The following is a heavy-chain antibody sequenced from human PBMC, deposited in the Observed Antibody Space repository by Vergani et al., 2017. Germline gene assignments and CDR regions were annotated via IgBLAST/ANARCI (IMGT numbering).Heavy chain of an antibody. V-gene: IGHV4-34*01. CDR1: GGSFSGYY. D-gene: IGHD2-2*01. CDR2: INHSGST. CDR3: ARPKLGYCSSTSCYAYGAFDI. Sequence: QVQLQQWGAGLLKPSETLSLTCAVYGGSFSGYYWSWTRQPPGKGLEWIGEINHSGSTNYNPSLKSRVTISVDTSKNQFSLKLSSVTAADTAVYYCARPKLGYCSSTSCYAYGAFDIWGQGTMVTVSS. J-gene: IGHJ3*02.